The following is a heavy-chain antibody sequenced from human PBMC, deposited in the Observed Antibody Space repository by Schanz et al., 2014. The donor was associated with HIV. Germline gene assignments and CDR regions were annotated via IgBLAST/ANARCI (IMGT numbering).Heavy chain of an antibody. J-gene: IGHJ5*01. Sequence: EVQLLESGGGLVQAGGSLRLSCAASGFTFKSYAMSWVRQAPGKGLEWISYITNSGNRMNYADSVKGRFTTSRDNAKNSLYLQMNTLRADDTAVYYCARDKSNLGMDSWGQGTLVTVSS. V-gene: IGHV3-48*04. CDR3: ARDKSNLGMDS. CDR1: GFTFKSYA. CDR2: ITNSGNRM.